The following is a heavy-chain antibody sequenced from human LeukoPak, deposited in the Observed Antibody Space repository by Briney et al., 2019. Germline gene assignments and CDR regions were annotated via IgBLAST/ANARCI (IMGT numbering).Heavy chain of an antibody. CDR2: INHSGST. V-gene: IGHV4-34*01. Sequence: PSETLSLTCAVYGGSFSGYYWSWIRQPPGKGLEWIGEINHSGSTNYNPSLKSRVTISVDTSKNQFSLKLSSVTAADTAVYYCARGLGGDYVWGSYRYTVSWFDPWGQGTLVTVSS. J-gene: IGHJ5*02. D-gene: IGHD3-16*02. CDR3: ARGLGGDYVWGSYRYTVSWFDP. CDR1: GGSFSGYY.